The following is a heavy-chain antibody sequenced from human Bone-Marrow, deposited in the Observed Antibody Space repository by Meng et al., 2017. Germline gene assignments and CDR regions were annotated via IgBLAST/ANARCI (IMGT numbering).Heavy chain of an antibody. V-gene: IGHV3-48*03. CDR2: ISSSGSTI. J-gene: IGHJ6*02. Sequence: GESLKISCAASGFTFSSYEMNCVRQAPGKGLEWVSYISSSGSTIYYADSVKGRFTISRDNAKNSLYLQMNSLRAEDTAVYYCARVQGYDSSGYYTNYYYYYGMDVWGQGTTVTVSS. D-gene: IGHD3-22*01. CDR3: ARVQGYDSSGYYTNYYYYYGMDV. CDR1: GFTFSSYE.